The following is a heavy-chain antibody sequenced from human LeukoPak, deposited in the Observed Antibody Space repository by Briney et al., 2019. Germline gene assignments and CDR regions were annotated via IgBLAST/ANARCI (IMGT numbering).Heavy chain of an antibody. CDR3: ARTAGWSYGFDY. Sequence: PSETLSLTCTVSGGSISTGGYYWTWIRQHPGKGLEWIGYIYNSGTTYYNPSLESRVTISGDTSKNQFSLKLNSVTAADTAVYYCARTAGWSYGFDYWGQGTLVTASS. CDR1: GGSISTGGYY. D-gene: IGHD5-18*01. J-gene: IGHJ4*02. V-gene: IGHV4-31*03. CDR2: IYNSGTT.